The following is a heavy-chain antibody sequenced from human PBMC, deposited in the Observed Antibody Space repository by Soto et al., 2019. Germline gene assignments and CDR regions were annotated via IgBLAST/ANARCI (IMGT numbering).Heavy chain of an antibody. J-gene: IGHJ4*02. CDR2: INHSGST. Sequence: QVQLQQWGAGLLKPSETLSLTCAVYGGSFSGYYWSWIRQPPGKGLEWIGEINHSGSTNYNPSLRSRVTISVDPSKNQFSLKLSSVTAADTAVYYCARGRLVRGYDYWGQGTLVTVSS. V-gene: IGHV4-34*01. CDR3: ARGRLVRGYDY. D-gene: IGHD3-10*01. CDR1: GGSFSGYY.